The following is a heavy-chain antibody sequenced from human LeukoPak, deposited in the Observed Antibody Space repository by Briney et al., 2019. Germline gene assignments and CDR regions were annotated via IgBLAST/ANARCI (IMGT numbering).Heavy chain of an antibody. CDR2: IKQDGTER. CDR3: ARADWDTAMIDY. Sequence: GGSLRLSCAASGFTFTTYWMSWVRQAPGKGLEWVANIKQDGTERYYVDSVKGRFTISRDNAKNSLYLQMNSLRAEDTAAYYCARADWDTAMIDYWGQGTLVTVSS. CDR1: GFTFTTYW. V-gene: IGHV3-7*01. D-gene: IGHD5-18*01. J-gene: IGHJ4*02.